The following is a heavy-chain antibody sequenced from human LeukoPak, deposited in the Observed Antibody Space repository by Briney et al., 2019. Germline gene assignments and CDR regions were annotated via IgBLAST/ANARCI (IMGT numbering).Heavy chain of an antibody. D-gene: IGHD2-15*01. CDR3: ARTGSGGDLDM. CDR1: GFTFSNHW. V-gene: IGHV3-74*01. CDR2: INSDGTST. Sequence: GGSLRLSCAASGFTFSNHWLHWVRQAPRKGLVWVSRINSDGTSTIYADSVKGRFTISRDNAKSTVYLQMNSLRAEDTAVYYCARTGSGGDLDMWGQGTMVTVSS. J-gene: IGHJ3*02.